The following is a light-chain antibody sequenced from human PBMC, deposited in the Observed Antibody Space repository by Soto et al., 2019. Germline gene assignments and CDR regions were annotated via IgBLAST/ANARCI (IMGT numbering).Light chain of an antibody. CDR3: QQYNSYS. CDR1: QSVSSY. CDR2: DAS. J-gene: IGKJ1*01. Sequence: EIVLTQSPATLSLSPGERATLPCRASQSVSSYLAWYQQKPGQAPRLLIYDASNRATGIPARFSGSGSGTDFTLTISSLEPEDFAVYYCQQYNSYSFGQGTKVDIK. V-gene: IGKV3-11*01.